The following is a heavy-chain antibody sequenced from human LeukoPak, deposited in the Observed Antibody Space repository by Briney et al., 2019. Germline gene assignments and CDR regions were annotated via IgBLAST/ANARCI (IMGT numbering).Heavy chain of an antibody. CDR3: ARDRYYDFWSGYSAAFDI. D-gene: IGHD3-3*01. J-gene: IGHJ3*02. CDR1: GFTFSSYS. CDR2: ISSSSSYI. V-gene: IGHV3-21*01. Sequence: RGGSLRLSCAASGFTFSSYSMNWVRQAPGKGLKWVSSISSSSSYIYYADSVKGRFTISRDNAKNSLYLQMNSLRAEDTAVYYCARDRYYDFWSGYSAAFDIWGQGTMVTVSS.